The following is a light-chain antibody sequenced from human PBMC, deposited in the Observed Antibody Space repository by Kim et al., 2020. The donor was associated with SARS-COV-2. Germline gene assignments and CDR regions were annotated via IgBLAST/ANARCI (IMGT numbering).Light chain of an antibody. CDR1: INDIGRYSL. CDR3: CSHAGGGTML. J-gene: IGLJ2*01. CDR2: EGS. Sequence: GQSITISCTGTINDIGRYSLVSWYQQFPGEAPKLMIYEGSKRPSGVSPRFSGSKSGNTASLTISGLQAEDEADYYCCSHAGGGTMLFGGGTQLTVL. V-gene: IGLV2-23*01.